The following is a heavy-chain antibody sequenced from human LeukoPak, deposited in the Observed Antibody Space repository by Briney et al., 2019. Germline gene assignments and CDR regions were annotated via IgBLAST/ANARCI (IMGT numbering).Heavy chain of an antibody. V-gene: IGHV3-23*01. CDR2: ISGSGGST. CDR1: GFTFSSHA. J-gene: IGHJ4*02. D-gene: IGHD6-19*01. CDR3: AKVTGLYTSGWYLDYFDY. Sequence: GGSLRLSCAASGFTFSSHALSWVRHAPGKGLEWVSPISGSGGSTYYADSVKGRFTISRDNSKNTLYLQMNSPRAEDTALYYCAKVTGLYTSGWYLDYFDYWGQGTLVTVSS.